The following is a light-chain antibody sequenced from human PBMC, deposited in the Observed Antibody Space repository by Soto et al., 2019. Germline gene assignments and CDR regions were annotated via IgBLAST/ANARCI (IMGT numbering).Light chain of an antibody. V-gene: IGKV3-20*01. J-gene: IGKJ1*01. CDR3: QQYGSSPRT. Sequence: EIVLTQSPGTLSLSPGERASLSCRASQSVSSNYLAWYQQKSGQAPSLLIYDVSRRATGIPERFSGSGSGTDFTLIISRLEPEDFAVYYCQQYGSSPRTFGQGTKVAIK. CDR2: DVS. CDR1: QSVSSNY.